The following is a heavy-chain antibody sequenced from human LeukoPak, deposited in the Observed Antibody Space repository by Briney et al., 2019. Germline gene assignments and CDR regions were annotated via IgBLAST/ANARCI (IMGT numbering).Heavy chain of an antibody. CDR3: ATDAYYYGSGSKARARILDY. D-gene: IGHD3-10*01. J-gene: IGHJ4*02. CDR1: GYTLTELS. CDR2: FDPEDGET. V-gene: IGHV1-24*01. Sequence: ASVKVSCKVSGYTLTELSMHWVRQAPGKGLEWVGGFDPEDGETIYAQKFQGRVTMTEDTSTDTAYMELSSLRSEDTAVYYCATDAYYYGSGSKARARILDYWGQGTLVTVSS.